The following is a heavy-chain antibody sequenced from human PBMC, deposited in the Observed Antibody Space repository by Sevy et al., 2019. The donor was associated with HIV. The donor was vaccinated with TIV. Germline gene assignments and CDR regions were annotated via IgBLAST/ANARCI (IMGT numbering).Heavy chain of an antibody. CDR1: GGSITNDY. CDR3: ARGTTVTPFDY. V-gene: IGHV4-4*07. J-gene: IGHJ4*02. Sequence: SETLSLTCSVSGGSITNDYWSWIRQPAGEGLEWIGRIYSSGTVHHNPSLKSRVTLSVDTSKNEFFLKMTSMTAADTAVYYCARGTTVTPFDYWGQGTLVTVSS. CDR2: IYSSGTV. D-gene: IGHD4-17*01.